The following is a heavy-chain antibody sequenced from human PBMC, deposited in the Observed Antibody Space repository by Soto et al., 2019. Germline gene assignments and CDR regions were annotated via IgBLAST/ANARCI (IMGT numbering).Heavy chain of an antibody. J-gene: IGHJ6*02. V-gene: IGHV3-30*18. CDR1: GFTFSSYG. CDR2: ISYDGSNK. Sequence: GGSLRLSCAASGFTFSSYGMHWVRQAPGKGLEWVAVISYDGSNKYYADSVKGRFTISRDNSKNTLYLQMNSLRAEDTAVYYCAKTPYYYYGMDVWGQGTTDTVSS. D-gene: IGHD2-15*01. CDR3: AKTPYYYYGMDV.